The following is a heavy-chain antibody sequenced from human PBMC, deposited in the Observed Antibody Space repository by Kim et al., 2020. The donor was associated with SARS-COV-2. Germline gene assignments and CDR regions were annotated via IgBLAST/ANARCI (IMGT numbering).Heavy chain of an antibody. CDR1: GGSISSSGYN. Sequence: SETLSLTCTVSGGSISSSGYNCGWIRQPPGKGLEWIGTINYGGRTYYNPSLKSRVTISVDTSKNQFSLKLSSVTAADTAVYYCARHPCTSTSCSAFYGMDVWGRGTTVTVSS. V-gene: IGHV4-39*01. CDR3: ARHPCTSTSCSAFYGMDV. D-gene: IGHD2-2*01. CDR2: INYGGRT. J-gene: IGHJ6*02.